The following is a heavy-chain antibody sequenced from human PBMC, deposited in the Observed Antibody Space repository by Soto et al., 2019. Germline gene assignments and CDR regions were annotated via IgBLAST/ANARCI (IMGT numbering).Heavy chain of an antibody. D-gene: IGHD2-15*01. CDR3: ARAHGTAARGFWFDP. V-gene: IGHV4-4*02. J-gene: IGHJ5*02. CDR1: GGSISSSNW. Sequence: SETLSLTCAVSGGSISSSNWWSWVRQPPGKGLEWIGEIYHSGSTNYNPSLKSRVTISVDKSKNQFSLKLSSVTAADTAVYYCARAHGTAARGFWFDPWGQGTLVTVSS. CDR2: IYHSGST.